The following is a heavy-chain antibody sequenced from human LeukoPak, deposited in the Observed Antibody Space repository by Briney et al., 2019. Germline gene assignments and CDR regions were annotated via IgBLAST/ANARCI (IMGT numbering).Heavy chain of an antibody. CDR3: ARASQWWLRQPPDY. CDR2: INHSGST. J-gene: IGHJ4*02. Sequence: PSETLSLTCAVYGGSFSGYYWSWIRQPPGEGLEWIGEINHSGSTNYNPSLKSRVTISVDTSKNQFSLKLSSVTAADTAVYYCARASQWWLRQPPDYWGQGTLVTVSS. D-gene: IGHD5-12*01. V-gene: IGHV4-34*01. CDR1: GGSFSGYY.